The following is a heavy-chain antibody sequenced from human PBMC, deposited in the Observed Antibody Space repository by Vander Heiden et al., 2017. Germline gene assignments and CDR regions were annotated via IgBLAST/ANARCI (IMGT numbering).Heavy chain of an antibody. Sequence: QLQLQESGPGLVKPSETLSLTCDVSGASVPNSSSYWGWIRQPPGKGLEWIGRASYRGYTNYNPSLKRRVTISVETSKNQISLKLTTLAAADTALYYCARWVTTFVDAFDFWGQGTRVTVSS. J-gene: IGHJ3*01. V-gene: IGHV4-39*01. D-gene: IGHD2-21*02. CDR1: GASVPNSSSY. CDR3: ARWVTTFVDAFDF. CDR2: ASYRGYT.